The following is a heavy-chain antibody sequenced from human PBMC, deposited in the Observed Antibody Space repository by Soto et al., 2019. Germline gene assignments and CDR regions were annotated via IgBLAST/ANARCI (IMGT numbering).Heavy chain of an antibody. CDR2: ISYDERNI. CDR3: ARDSWGFDC. D-gene: IGHD2-15*01. CDR1: GFIFRNYA. J-gene: IGHJ4*02. V-gene: IGHV3-30*04. Sequence: QVELVESGGGLVQPGTSLRLSCAASGFIFRNYAMHWVRQAPGKGLEWVADISYDERNIHYPDSVKGRFTISRDNSKNPLFLQMNNLRPEDTAVYYCARDSWGFDCWGQGTLVTVSS.